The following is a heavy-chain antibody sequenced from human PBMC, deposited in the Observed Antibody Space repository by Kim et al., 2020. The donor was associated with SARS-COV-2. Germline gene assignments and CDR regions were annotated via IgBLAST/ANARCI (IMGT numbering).Heavy chain of an antibody. Sequence: KYNPALKSRVAMSVATSKNQFSLNLTSVTAADTAVYFCARLAYGSVTSFDLWGRGTLVTVSS. V-gene: IGHV4-4*07. D-gene: IGHD3-10*01. CDR3: ARLAYGSVTSFDL. J-gene: IGHJ4*02.